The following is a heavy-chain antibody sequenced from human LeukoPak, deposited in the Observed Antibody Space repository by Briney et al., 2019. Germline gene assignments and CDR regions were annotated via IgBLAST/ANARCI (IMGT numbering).Heavy chain of an antibody. CDR3: ATSHDSSGNN. V-gene: IGHV3-7*01. J-gene: IGHJ4*02. Sequence: SGGSLRLSCAASGFTFSSHWMAWVRQAPGKGLEWLGNINQDGGAKFSVDSVKGRFTISRDNARNSLYLQMNNLRVEDTGIYYCATSHDSSGNNWGQGTLVTVSS. D-gene: IGHD3-22*01. CDR2: INQDGGAK. CDR1: GFTFSSHW.